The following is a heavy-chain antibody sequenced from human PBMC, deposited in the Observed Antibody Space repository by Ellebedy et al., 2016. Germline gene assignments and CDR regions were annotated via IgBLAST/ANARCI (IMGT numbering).Heavy chain of an antibody. Sequence: SETLSLXXAVSGGSISSYHWSWIRQPVGKGLEWIGRIYTSGSTNYNPSLKSRVTISVDTSKNQFSLKLSSVTAADTAVYYCARDRGYYYNSNAFDIWGQGTMVTVSS. J-gene: IGHJ3*02. CDR1: GGSISSYH. V-gene: IGHV4-4*07. CDR2: IYTSGST. CDR3: ARDRGYYYNSNAFDI. D-gene: IGHD3-22*01.